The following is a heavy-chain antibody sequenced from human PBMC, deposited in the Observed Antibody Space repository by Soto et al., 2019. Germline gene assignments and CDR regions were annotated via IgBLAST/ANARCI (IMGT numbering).Heavy chain of an antibody. Sequence: SETLSLTCAVSNYSISSGYYWGWIRQPPEKGLEYIGSIFHTGSTYYNPSLKGRVIISVDTSKNQFSLRLNSVTAADTAVYFCARVEAAKFFAHWGQGTLVTVSS. V-gene: IGHV4-38-2*01. J-gene: IGHJ4*02. CDR1: NYSISSGYY. CDR3: ARVEAAKFFAH. CDR2: IFHTGST. D-gene: IGHD2-15*01.